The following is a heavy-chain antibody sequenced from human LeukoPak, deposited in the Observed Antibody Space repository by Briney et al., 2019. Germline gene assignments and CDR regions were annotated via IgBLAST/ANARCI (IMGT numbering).Heavy chain of an antibody. CDR1: GGSISSSSYY. V-gene: IGHV4-39*07. CDR2: IYYSGST. D-gene: IGHD1-26*01. J-gene: IGHJ4*02. Sequence: PSETLSLTCTVSGGSISSSSYYWGWIRQPPGKGLEWIGSIYYSGSTYYNPSLKSRVTISVDTSKNQFSLKLSSVTAADTAVYYCARAGGSYWVRTYYFDYWGQGTLVTVSS. CDR3: ARAGGSYWVRTYYFDY.